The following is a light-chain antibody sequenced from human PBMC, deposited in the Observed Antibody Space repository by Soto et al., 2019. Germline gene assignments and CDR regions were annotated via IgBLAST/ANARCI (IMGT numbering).Light chain of an antibody. Sequence: DIQVTQSPSTLSASIGDRVTITCRASQSISSWLAWYQQKSGKAPKLLIYKASSLESEVPSRFSGSGSGTEFTLTISSLQPDDFATYSCQQYNTFPITFGQGTRLEI. CDR2: KAS. CDR3: QQYNTFPIT. V-gene: IGKV1-5*03. J-gene: IGKJ5*01. CDR1: QSISSW.